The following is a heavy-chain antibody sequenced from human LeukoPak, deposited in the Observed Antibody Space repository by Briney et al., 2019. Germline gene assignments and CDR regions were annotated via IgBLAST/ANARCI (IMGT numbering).Heavy chain of an antibody. D-gene: IGHD5-18*01. J-gene: IGHJ4*02. CDR2: INPNSGGT. Sequence: GASVKVSRKASGYTFTGYYMHWVRQAPGQGLEWMGWINPNSGGTNYAQKFQGRVTMTRDTSISTAYMELSRLRSDDTAVYYCASRGYSYGPDPDFDYWGQGTLVTVSS. V-gene: IGHV1-2*02. CDR3: ASRGYSYGPDPDFDY. CDR1: GYTFTGYY.